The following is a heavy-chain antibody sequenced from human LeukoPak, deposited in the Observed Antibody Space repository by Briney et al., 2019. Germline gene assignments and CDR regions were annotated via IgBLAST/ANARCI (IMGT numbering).Heavy chain of an antibody. CDR1: GGSIGTSHYY. CDR2: IYFSGST. CDR3: ARLSRDRYYDYYMDV. J-gene: IGHJ6*03. Sequence: SETLSLTCTVSGGSIGTSHYYWGWLRQPPGKGLEWIGSIYFSGSTYYNPSLKSRVTISVDTSKKQFSLKLSSVTAADTAVYYCARLSRDRYYDYYMDVWGKGTTVTISS. D-gene: IGHD5-24*01. V-gene: IGHV4-39*01.